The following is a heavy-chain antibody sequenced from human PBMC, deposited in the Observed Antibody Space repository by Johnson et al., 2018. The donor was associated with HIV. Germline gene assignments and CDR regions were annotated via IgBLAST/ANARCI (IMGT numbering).Heavy chain of an antibody. CDR2: IRYDGSNK. J-gene: IGHJ3*02. D-gene: IGHD4-17*01. V-gene: IGHV3-30*02. Sequence: QVQLVESGGGVVQPGRSLRLSCVVSGFTFSSYAMHWVRRAPGKGLEWVAFIRYDGSNKYYADSVKGRFTISRDNSKNTLYLQMNSLRAEDTAVYYCAKETTVTPGAFDIWGHGTLVTVSS. CDR3: AKETTVTPGAFDI. CDR1: GFTFSSYA.